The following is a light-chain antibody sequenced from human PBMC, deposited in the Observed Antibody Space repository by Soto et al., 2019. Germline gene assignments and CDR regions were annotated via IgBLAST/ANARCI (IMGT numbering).Light chain of an antibody. CDR3: QQYRDNWT. CDR2: KAS. V-gene: IGKV1-5*03. J-gene: IGKJ1*01. Sequence: DIQMTQSPSTLSASVGDRVTITCRASQSISSWLAWYQQKPGTAPKLLIYKASTLQSGVPSRFSGSGSGTEFTHTISSLQPDDFTNYDCQQYRDNWTFGQGTKVEIK. CDR1: QSISSW.